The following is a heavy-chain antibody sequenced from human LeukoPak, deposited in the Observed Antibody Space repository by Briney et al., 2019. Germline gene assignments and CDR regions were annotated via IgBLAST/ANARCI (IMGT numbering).Heavy chain of an antibody. CDR1: GDSVSSNSAA. CDR3: AMVRGPRPKNNWFDP. D-gene: IGHD3-10*01. J-gene: IGHJ5*02. Sequence: SQTLSLTCAISGDSVSSNSAAWNWIRQSPSRGLEWLGRTYYRSKWYNDYAVSVKSRITVNPDTSKNQFSLQLNSVTPEDTAVYYCAMVRGPRPKNNWFDPWGQGTLVTVSS. CDR2: TYYRSKWYN. V-gene: IGHV6-1*01.